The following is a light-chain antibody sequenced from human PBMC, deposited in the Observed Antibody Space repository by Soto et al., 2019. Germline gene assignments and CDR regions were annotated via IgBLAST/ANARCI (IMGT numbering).Light chain of an antibody. CDR3: QQRSNLPVT. CDR2: DAS. CDR1: QSVSSY. Sequence: EIVLTQSPGTLSLSPGERATLSCRASQSVSSYLAWYQQKPGQAPRLLIYDASTRATGISARFSGSGSGTDFTLTISSLEPEDFEMYYCQQRSNLPVTFGQGTKVEVK. V-gene: IGKV3-11*01. J-gene: IGKJ1*01.